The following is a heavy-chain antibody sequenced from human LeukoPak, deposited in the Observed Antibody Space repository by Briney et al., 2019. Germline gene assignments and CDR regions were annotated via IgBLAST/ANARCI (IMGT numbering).Heavy chain of an antibody. CDR3: ASDEEFSWFFY. Sequence: SETLSLTCSVSGYSISSGYYWGWIRPSPGKGLEWIGSISHSGRTYYNPSLKSRVTISVDTSKNQLSLKLTSVTAADTAVYYCASDEEFSWFFYWGQGTLVTVSS. D-gene: IGHD3-10*01. CDR2: ISHSGRT. CDR1: GYSISSGYY. V-gene: IGHV4-38-2*02. J-gene: IGHJ4*02.